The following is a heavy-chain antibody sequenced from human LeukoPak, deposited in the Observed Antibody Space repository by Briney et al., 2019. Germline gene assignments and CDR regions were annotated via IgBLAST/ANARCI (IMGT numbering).Heavy chain of an antibody. Sequence: TSGTLSLTCTVSGGSISSYYWSWIRQPPGKGLEWIGYIYYSGSTNYNPSLKSRVTISVDTSKNQFSLKLSSVTAADTAVYYCARDLDSSSYPDYWGQGTLVTVSS. D-gene: IGHD6-6*01. CDR1: GGSISSYY. V-gene: IGHV4-59*01. CDR2: IYYSGST. J-gene: IGHJ4*02. CDR3: ARDLDSSSYPDY.